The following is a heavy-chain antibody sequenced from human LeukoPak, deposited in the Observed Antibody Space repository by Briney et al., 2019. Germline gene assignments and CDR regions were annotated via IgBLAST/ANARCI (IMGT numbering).Heavy chain of an antibody. Sequence: PGGSLRLSCAASGFTFSDHGIHWVRHGPGKGREWVAIIYYDGKNKYYADSAKGRFTISRDNPKNTAYLQMTSLRGDDTGVYYCSRGGWPTAGTPRMDVWGQGTTVIVSS. V-gene: IGHV3-33*01. CDR1: GFTFSDHG. CDR2: IYYDGKNK. J-gene: IGHJ6*02. D-gene: IGHD6-13*01. CDR3: SRGGWPTAGTPRMDV.